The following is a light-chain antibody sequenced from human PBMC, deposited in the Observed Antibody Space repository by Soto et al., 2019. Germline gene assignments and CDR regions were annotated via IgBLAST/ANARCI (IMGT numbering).Light chain of an antibody. V-gene: IGKV1-5*02. CDR3: QQYNNYLMYT. Sequence: DIQMTQSPPTLSASVGDRVTIIYRASQSISSWLAWYQQKPGKAPKLLIYDASTLESGVPSRFSGSGSGTEFTLTISSLQPDDLATYYCQQYNNYLMYTFGQGTKLEIK. J-gene: IGKJ2*01. CDR2: DAS. CDR1: QSISSW.